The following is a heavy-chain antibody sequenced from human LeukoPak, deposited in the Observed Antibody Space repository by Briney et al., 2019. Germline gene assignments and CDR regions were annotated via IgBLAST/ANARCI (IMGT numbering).Heavy chain of an antibody. CDR2: ISSSSSTI. D-gene: IGHD6-13*01. V-gene: IGHV3-48*02. Sequence: PGGSLRLSCAASGFTFSTYSMNWVRQAPGKGLEWVSYISSSSSTIYYANSVKGRFTISRDNAKNSLYLQMNSLRDEDTAVYYRARDGGSWSRVPTWADYWGQGTLVTVSS. J-gene: IGHJ4*02. CDR3: ARDGGSWSRVPTWADY. CDR1: GFTFSTYS.